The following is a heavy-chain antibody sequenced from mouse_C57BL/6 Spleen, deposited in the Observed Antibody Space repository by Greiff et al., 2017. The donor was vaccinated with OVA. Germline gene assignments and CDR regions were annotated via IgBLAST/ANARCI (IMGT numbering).Heavy chain of an antibody. CDR3: ARTPAYYSNYYFDY. V-gene: IGHV2-9-1*01. J-gene: IGHJ2*01. Sequence: VKLQESGPGLVAPSQSLSITCTVSGFSLTSYAISWVRQPPGKGLEWLGVIWTGGGTNYNSALKSRLSISKDNSKSQVFLKMNSLQTDDTARYYCARTPAYYSNYYFDYWGQGTTLTVSS. CDR2: IWTGGGT. D-gene: IGHD2-5*01. CDR1: GFSLTSYA.